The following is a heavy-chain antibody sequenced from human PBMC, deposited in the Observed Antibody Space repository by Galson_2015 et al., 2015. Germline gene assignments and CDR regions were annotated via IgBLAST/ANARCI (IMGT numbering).Heavy chain of an antibody. CDR1: GYTFTSYG. Sequence: SVKVSCKGSGYTFTSYGISWVRQAPGQGLEWMGWISAHNGNTNYAQKLRGRVTMTTDTSTRTAYMELRSLRSDDTAVYYCARAVFSGSSDDYWGQGTLVTVSS. CDR2: ISAHNGNT. D-gene: IGHD1-26*01. V-gene: IGHV1-18*04. CDR3: ARAVFSGSSDDY. J-gene: IGHJ4*02.